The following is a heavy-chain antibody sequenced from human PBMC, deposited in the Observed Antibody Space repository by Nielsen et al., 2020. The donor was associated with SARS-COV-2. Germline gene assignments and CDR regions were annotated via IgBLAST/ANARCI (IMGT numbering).Heavy chain of an antibody. CDR2: IIPIFGTA. J-gene: IGHJ6*02. Sequence: SVKVSCKASGGTFSSYAISWVRQAPGQGLEWMGGIIPIFGTANYAQKLQGRVTITRDTSASTAYMELSSLRSEDTAVYYCARDQVYTIFSVYYGMDVWGQGTTVTVSS. CDR3: ARDQVYTIFSVYYGMDV. CDR1: GGTFSSYA. V-gene: IGHV1-69*05. D-gene: IGHD3-3*01.